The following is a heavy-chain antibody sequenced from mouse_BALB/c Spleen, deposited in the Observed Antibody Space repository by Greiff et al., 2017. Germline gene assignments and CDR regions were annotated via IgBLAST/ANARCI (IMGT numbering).Heavy chain of an antibody. CDR3: ARHETGTGFAY. D-gene: IGHD4-1*01. V-gene: IGHV5-6*03. CDR2: ISSGGSYT. Sequence: EVMLVESGGGLVKPGGSLKLSCAASGFTFSSYGMSWVRQTPDKRLEWVATISSGGSYTYYPDSVKGRFTISRDNAKNTLYLQMSSLKSEDTAMYYCARHETGTGFAYWGQGTLVTVSA. J-gene: IGHJ3*01. CDR1: GFTFSSYG.